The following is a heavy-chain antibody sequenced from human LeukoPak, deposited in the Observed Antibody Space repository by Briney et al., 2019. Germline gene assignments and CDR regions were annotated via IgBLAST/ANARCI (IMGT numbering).Heavy chain of an antibody. CDR1: GVSLSGYY. Sequence: PSETLSLTCSVYGVSLSGYYWSWIRQTPGKGLELIGEINHSGSTTYYPSFKNRVTISVDTSKNQFSLKLSSVTAADRALYYCARQTTSGYLDYWGQGTLVTVS. D-gene: IGHD3-22*01. J-gene: IGHJ4*02. CDR2: INHSGST. V-gene: IGHV4-34*01. CDR3: ARQTTSGYLDY.